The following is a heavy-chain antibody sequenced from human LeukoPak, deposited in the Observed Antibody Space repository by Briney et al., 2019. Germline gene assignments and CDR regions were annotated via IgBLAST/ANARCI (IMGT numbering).Heavy chain of an antibody. J-gene: IGHJ5*02. D-gene: IGHD5-12*01. CDR1: GFTFSNYA. CDR3: ARATINNWFDP. Sequence: LRLSCAASGFTFSNYAMHWVRQAPGKGLEWIGYIYYSGSTYYNPSLKSRVTISVDTSKNQFSLKLSSVTAADTAVYYCARATINNWFDPWGQGTLVTVSS. CDR2: IYYSGST. V-gene: IGHV4-31*02.